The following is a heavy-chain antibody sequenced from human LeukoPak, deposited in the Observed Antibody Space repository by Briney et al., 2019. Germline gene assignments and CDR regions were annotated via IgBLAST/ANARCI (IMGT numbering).Heavy chain of an antibody. CDR1: GGSFSGYY. V-gene: IGHV4-34*01. D-gene: IGHD4-17*01. Sequence: PSETLSLTCAVYGGSFSGYYWSWVRQPPGKGLEWMGEINHSGSTNYNPSLKSRATISVDTSKNQFSLKLSSVTAADTAVYYCARGPDYGASDSPFDYWGQGTLVTVSS. CDR2: INHSGST. J-gene: IGHJ4*02. CDR3: ARGPDYGASDSPFDY.